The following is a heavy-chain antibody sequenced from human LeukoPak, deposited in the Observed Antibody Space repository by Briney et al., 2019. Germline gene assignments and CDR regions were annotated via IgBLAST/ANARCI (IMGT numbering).Heavy chain of an antibody. J-gene: IGHJ6*04. V-gene: IGHV5-10-1*01. D-gene: IGHD1-1*01. CDR3: ARRGWYNYNYYGMDV. CDR2: IDPSDSYT. Sequence: RTGESLKISCKGSGYSFTSYWISWVRQMPGKGLEWMGRIDPSDSYTNYSPSFQGHVTISADKSISAAYLQWSRLKASDTAIYYCARRGWYNYNYYGMDVWGKGTTVTVSS. CDR1: GYSFTSYW.